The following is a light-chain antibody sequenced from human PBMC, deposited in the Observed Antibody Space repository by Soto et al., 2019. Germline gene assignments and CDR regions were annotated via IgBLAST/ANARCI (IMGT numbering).Light chain of an antibody. V-gene: IGKV3-20*01. CDR3: QHYTNWPLT. J-gene: IGKJ4*01. CDR2: GAS. Sequence: EIVLTQSPGTLSLSPGERATLSCRASQSVSNSYLAWYQQRPGQAPRLLIYGASTRATGIPDRFSGSGSGTDFTLTISGLEPEDFAVYYCQHYTNWPLTFGGGTKVEIK. CDR1: QSVSNSY.